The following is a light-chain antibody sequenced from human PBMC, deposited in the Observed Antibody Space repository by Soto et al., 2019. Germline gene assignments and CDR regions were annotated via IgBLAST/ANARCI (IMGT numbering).Light chain of an antibody. V-gene: IGKV1-27*01. CDR3: QKYNGAFWT. CDR2: AAS. Sequence: DIQMTQSPSSLSASVGDRVTITCRASHGISNYLAWYQQKPGKVPKLLIYAASSLQSGVPSRFSGSGSGTDFTLTISSLQPEDVATYYCQKYNGAFWTFGQGTKVDIK. J-gene: IGKJ1*01. CDR1: HGISNY.